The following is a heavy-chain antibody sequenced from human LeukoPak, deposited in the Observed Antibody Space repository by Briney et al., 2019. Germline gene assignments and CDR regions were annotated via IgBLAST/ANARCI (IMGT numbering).Heavy chain of an antibody. V-gene: IGHV3-7*05. CDR2: INRDGSEN. CDR1: GFTFSWEW. J-gene: IGHJ1*01. Sequence: GGSLRLSCAASGFTFSWEWMSWVRQAPGKGLEWVANINRDGSENYYVDSVKGRFTISRENAKDSLYLQMNNLRVDDTAVYYCARGTDWGQGTSVTVSS. CDR3: ARGTD.